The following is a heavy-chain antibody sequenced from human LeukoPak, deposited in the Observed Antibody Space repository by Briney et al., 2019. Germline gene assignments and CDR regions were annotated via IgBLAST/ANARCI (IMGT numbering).Heavy chain of an antibody. J-gene: IGHJ4*02. D-gene: IGHD3-16*01. V-gene: IGHV3-30*18. CDR1: GFIFSSNG. CDR3: AKDDILYSYGSPSIIDY. Sequence: GGSLRLSCEVSGFIFSSNGMHWVRQAPGKGLEWVATISYDGSNKYHADSVKGRSAIFRDNSKNTLYLQMNSLSAEDTAVYYCAKDDILYSYGSPSIIDYWGQGTLVTVSS. CDR2: ISYDGSNK.